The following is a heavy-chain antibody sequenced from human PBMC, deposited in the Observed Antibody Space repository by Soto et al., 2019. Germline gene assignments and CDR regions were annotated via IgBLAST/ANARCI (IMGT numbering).Heavy chain of an antibody. CDR2: ISSSSSYI. J-gene: IGHJ4*02. CDR1: GFTFSSYS. D-gene: IGHD6-19*01. Sequence: PGGSLRLSCAASGFTFSSYSMNWVRQAPGKGLEWVSSISSSSSYIYYADSVKGRFTISRDNAKNSLYLQMNSLRAEDTAVYYCARDHGSGWYDLGYWGQGTLVTVSS. V-gene: IGHV3-21*01. CDR3: ARDHGSGWYDLGY.